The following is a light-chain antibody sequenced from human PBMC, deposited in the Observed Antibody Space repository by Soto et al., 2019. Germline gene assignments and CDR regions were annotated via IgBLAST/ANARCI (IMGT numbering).Light chain of an antibody. CDR1: QSVSTY. J-gene: IGKJ4*01. CDR2: DQS. V-gene: IGKV3-11*01. CDR3: QQRTNRPLT. Sequence: DIVMTHSPATLSLSPGERAARSCGASQSVSTYLPWYQQKPVQSPRILISDQSNRATGLPSRFSGSGSGTDFTLTIRSLETADFAVYSCQQRTNRPLTFGGGTKVDIK.